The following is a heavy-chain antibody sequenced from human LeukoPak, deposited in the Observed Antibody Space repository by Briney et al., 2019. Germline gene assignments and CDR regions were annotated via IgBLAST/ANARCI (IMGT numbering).Heavy chain of an antibody. Sequence: KPSETLSLTCTVSGGSISSYYWSWIRQPPGKGLEWIGYIYYTGSTNYNPSLKSRVTISVDTSKNQFSLKLSSVTAADTAVYYCARVVEAKYDFWSGYSGYYYYYMDVWGKGTTVTVSS. V-gene: IGHV4-59*01. CDR1: GGSISSYY. J-gene: IGHJ6*03. CDR3: ARVVEAKYDFWSGYSGYYYYYMDV. CDR2: IYYTGST. D-gene: IGHD3-3*01.